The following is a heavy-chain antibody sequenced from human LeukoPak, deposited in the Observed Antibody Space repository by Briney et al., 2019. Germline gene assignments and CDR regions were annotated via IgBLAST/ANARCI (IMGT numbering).Heavy chain of an antibody. J-gene: IGHJ6*03. CDR1: GGSISSSSYY. V-gene: IGHV4-39*01. CDR3: ATRPLSTDYYMDV. Sequence: SETLSLTCTVSGGSISSSSYYWGWIRQPPGKGLEWIGSIYYSGSTYYNPSLKSRVTISVDTSKNQFSLKLSSVTAADTAVYYCATRPLSTDYYMDVWGKGTTVTVSS. D-gene: IGHD2/OR15-2a*01. CDR2: IYYSGST.